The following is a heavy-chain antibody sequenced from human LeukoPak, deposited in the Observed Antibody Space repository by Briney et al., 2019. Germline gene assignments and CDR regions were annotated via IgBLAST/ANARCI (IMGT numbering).Heavy chain of an antibody. D-gene: IGHD4-17*01. V-gene: IGHV1-8*01. J-gene: IGHJ3*02. CDR2: MNPNSGNT. CDR1: GYTFTSYD. Sequence: ASVKVSCKASGYTFTSYDINWVRQATGQGLEWMGWMNPNSGNTGYAQKFQGRVTMTRNTSISTAYMELSSLRSEDTAVYYCARVGPDYGDYVYAFDIWGQGTMVTVSS. CDR3: ARVGPDYGDYVYAFDI.